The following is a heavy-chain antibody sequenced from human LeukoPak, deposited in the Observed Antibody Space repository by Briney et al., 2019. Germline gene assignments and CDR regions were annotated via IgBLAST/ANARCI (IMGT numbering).Heavy chain of an antibody. CDR2: ISGSGGST. D-gene: IGHD4-17*01. Sequence: GGSLRLSCATSGFTFRDHAMSWVRQAPGKGLEWVSAISGSGGSTYYADSVKGRFTISRDNSKNTLYLQMNSLRAEDTAVYYCAKDSGDPPFDYWGQGTLVTVSS. CDR3: AKDSGDPPFDY. CDR1: GFTFRDHA. V-gene: IGHV3-23*01. J-gene: IGHJ4*02.